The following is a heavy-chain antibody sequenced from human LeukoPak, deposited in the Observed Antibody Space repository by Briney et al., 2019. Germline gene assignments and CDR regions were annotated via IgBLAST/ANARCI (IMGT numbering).Heavy chain of an antibody. CDR2: INPSGGGT. J-gene: IGHJ6*02. CDR1: GYTFTSFY. V-gene: IGHV1-46*01. D-gene: IGHD2-2*01. CDR3: SRSVPAAFMDV. Sequence: EASVKVSCKASGYTFTSFYMHWVRQAPGQGLEWMGIINPSGGGTSYAQKFQGRVTMTTDTSTSTAYMELRSLRSDDTAVYYCSRSVPAAFMDVWGQGTTVTVSS.